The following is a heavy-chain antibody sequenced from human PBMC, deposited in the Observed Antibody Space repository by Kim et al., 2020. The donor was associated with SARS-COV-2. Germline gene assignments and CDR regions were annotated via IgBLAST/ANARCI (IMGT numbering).Heavy chain of an antibody. Sequence: SETLSLTCAVYGDPVNGYYWSWIRQPPGKGLEWIGEINYDRSTNYYLSLKSRVTTSLDSSTSQFSLRLTSLPAADTAVYYCARGRYFD. CDR1: GDPVNGYY. V-gene: IGHV4-34*01. J-gene: IGHJ4*03. CDR2: INYDRST. CDR3: ARGRYFD.